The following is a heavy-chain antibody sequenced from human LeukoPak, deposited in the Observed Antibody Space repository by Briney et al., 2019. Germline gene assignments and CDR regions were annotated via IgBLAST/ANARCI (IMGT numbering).Heavy chain of an antibody. V-gene: IGHV1-8*01. J-gene: IGHJ6*03. CDR1: GYTFTSYD. CDR3: ARGRSSSWYFSYYYYYMDV. D-gene: IGHD6-13*01. Sequence: ASVKVSCKASGYTFTSYDINWVRQAPGQGREWMGWMNPNSSNKGYAQKFQGRVTMTRNTSISPAYMELRSLRSEDTAVYYCARGRSSSWYFSYYYYYMDVWGKGTTVTISS. CDR2: MNPNSSNK.